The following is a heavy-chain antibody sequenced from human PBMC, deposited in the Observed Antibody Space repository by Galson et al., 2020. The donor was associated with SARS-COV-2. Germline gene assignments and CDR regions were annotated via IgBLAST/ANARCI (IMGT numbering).Heavy chain of an antibody. Sequence: TGGSLRLSCAASGFTFSSYAMSWVRQAPGKGLEWVSAISGSGGSTYYADSVKGRFTISRDNSKNTLYLQMNSLRAEDTAVYYCAKDLAAAAGTREGYWGQGTLVTVSS. CDR1: GFTFSSYA. CDR3: AKDLAAAAGTREGY. CDR2: ISGSGGST. V-gene: IGHV3-23*01. J-gene: IGHJ4*02. D-gene: IGHD6-13*01.